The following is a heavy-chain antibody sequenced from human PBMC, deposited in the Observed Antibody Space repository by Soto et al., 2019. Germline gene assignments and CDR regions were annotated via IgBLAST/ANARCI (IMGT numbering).Heavy chain of an antibody. Sequence: PSETLSLTCTVSGASMSSNYWSLIRQPPGKGLEWIWIIYYSGSTNYNPSLKSRVTISVDTSKNQFSLKLSSVTVADTAVYYCAREEQDYYYYGMDVWGQGTTVTVSS. CDR1: GASMSSNY. V-gene: IGHV4-59*12. D-gene: IGHD1-1*01. CDR3: AREEQDYYYYGMDV. J-gene: IGHJ6*02. CDR2: IYYSGST.